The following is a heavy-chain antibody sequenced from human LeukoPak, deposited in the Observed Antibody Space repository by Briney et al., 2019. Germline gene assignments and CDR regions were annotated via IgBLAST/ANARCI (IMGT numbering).Heavy chain of an antibody. V-gene: IGHV4-4*07. D-gene: IGHD1-26*01. Sequence: SETLSLTCTVSGGSISGSYWSWIRQPAGKGLEWIGRISASERTNYNPSLKSRVTMSVDTSKNQFSLKLSSVTAADTAVYYCARHGRSGGYYTWFDPWGQGTLVTVSS. CDR3: ARHGRSGGYYTWFDP. CDR1: GGSISGSY. CDR2: ISASERT. J-gene: IGHJ5*02.